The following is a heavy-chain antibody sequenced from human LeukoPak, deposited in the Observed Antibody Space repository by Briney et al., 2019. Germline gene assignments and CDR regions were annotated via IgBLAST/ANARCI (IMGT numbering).Heavy chain of an antibody. J-gene: IGHJ5*02. D-gene: IGHD4-11*01. V-gene: IGHV1-18*01. CDR2: ISAYTGNR. CDR1: GYTFTSYG. CDR3: ARDDHSTYGWFDP. Sequence: ASVKVSCKASGYTFTSYGISWVRQAPGQGLEWMGWISAYTGNRNYALNVQDRITMTTDTSTSTAYMELRSLRSDDTAVYYCARDDHSTYGWFDPWGQGTLVTVSS.